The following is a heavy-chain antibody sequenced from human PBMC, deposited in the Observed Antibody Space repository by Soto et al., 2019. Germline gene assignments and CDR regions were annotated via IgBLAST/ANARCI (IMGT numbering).Heavy chain of an antibody. J-gene: IGHJ6*02. CDR3: TTTSDDYGDYYYGMDV. CDR2: IKSKTDGGTT. V-gene: IGHV3-15*07. Sequence: SLRLSCAASGFTFSNAWMNWVRQAPGKGLEWVGRIKSKTDGGTTDYAAPVKGRFTISRDDSKNTLYLQMNSLKTEDTAVYYCTTTSDDYGDYYYGMDVWGQGTTVTVSS. CDR1: GFTFSNAW. D-gene: IGHD4-17*01.